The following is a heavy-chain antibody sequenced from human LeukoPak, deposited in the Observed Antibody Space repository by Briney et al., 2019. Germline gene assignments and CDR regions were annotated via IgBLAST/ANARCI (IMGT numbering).Heavy chain of an antibody. CDR2: ISSSGSTI. CDR1: GFTFSDYY. J-gene: IGHJ6*02. V-gene: IGHV3-11*01. CDR3: ARDTSYYCSCTSCYFGAYYYYGMDV. Sequence: GSLRLSCAASGFTFSDYYMSWIRQAPGKGLEWVSYISSSGSTIYYADSVKGRFTISRDNAKNSLYLQMNSLRAEDTAVYYCARDTSYYCSCTSCYFGAYYYYGMDVWGQGTTVTVSS. D-gene: IGHD2-2*01.